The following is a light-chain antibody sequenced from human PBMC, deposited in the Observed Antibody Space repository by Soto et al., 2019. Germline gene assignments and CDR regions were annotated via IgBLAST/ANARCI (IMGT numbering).Light chain of an antibody. CDR3: QQSFDSPYT. V-gene: IGKV1-39*01. Sequence: IQVTQSPSSLSASVGDRVTITCRASQPLTTYLNWYQQKPGKAPTLLIYAASTLQSGVPSRFSGSGSGTDFTLTISALQPDDFATYYCQQSFDSPYTFGQGTTL. J-gene: IGKJ2*01. CDR2: AAS. CDR1: QPLTTY.